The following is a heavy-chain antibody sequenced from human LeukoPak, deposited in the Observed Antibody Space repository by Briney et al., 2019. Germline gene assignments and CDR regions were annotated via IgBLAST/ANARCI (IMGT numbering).Heavy chain of an antibody. CDR3: ARDEGYYFDY. Sequence: GGSLRLSCAASGFTFSNYAMHWVRQAPGKGLEWVSGISVAGGSIYYADSVKGRFTISRDNSKNTLYLQMNSLRAEDTAVYYCARDEGYYFDYWGQGTLVTVSS. CDR1: GFTFSNYA. J-gene: IGHJ4*02. V-gene: IGHV3-23*01. CDR2: ISVAGGSI.